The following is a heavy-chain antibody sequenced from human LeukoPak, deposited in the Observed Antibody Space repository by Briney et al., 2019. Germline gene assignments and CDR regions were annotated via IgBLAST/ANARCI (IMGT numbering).Heavy chain of an antibody. CDR1: GGSISGSNYF. CDR2: IYYSGST. V-gene: IGHV4-39*01. D-gene: IGHD1-26*01. J-gene: IGHJ6*02. CDR3: ARIYGVGASSYYYGMDV. Sequence: SATLSLTCSVSGGSISGSNYFWGWIRQPPGKGLEWIGSIYYSGSTYYNPSLKSRVTISVDTSKNQFSLKLSSVTAADTAVYYCARIYGVGASSYYYGMDVWGQGTTVTVSS.